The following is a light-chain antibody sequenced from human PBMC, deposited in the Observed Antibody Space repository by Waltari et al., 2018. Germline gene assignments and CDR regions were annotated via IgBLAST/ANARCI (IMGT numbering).Light chain of an antibody. J-gene: IGLJ1*01. CDR3: SSHTSTVPHV. CDR2: EVS. CDR1: SNVDGGYCD. V-gene: IGLV2-14*01. Sequence: QSALTQPASVSGSPGQSVRISCTGTSNVDGGYCDVPWYQQFPGKAPKLMIYEVSYRPSGVSSRFSGSKSGNTASLTISGLQAEDEAVYYCSSHTSTVPHVFGTGTKVTVV.